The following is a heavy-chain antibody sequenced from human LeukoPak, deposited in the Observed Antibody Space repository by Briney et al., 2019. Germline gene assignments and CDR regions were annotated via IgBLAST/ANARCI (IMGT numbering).Heavy chain of an antibody. Sequence: SETLSLTCAVYGGSFSGYYWSWIRQPPGKGLEWIGYIYYSGSTNYNPSLKSRVTISVDTSKNQFSLKLSSVTAADTAVYYCARVNWRSGSYYTPIFDYWGQGTLVTVSS. CDR1: GGSFSGYY. CDR3: ARVNWRSGSYYTPIFDY. D-gene: IGHD3-10*01. V-gene: IGHV4-59*01. CDR2: IYYSGST. J-gene: IGHJ4*02.